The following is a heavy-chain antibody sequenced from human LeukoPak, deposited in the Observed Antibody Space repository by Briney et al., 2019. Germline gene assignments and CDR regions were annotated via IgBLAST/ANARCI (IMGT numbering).Heavy chain of an antibody. CDR3: ARQPPSAYSSSWYGLDY. Sequence: VKPSETLSLTCTVSGGSISSYYWGWIRQPPGKGLEWIGSIYYSGSTYYNPSLKSRVTISVDTSKNQFSLKLSSVTAADTAVYYCARQPPSAYSSSWYGLDYWGQGTLVTVSS. D-gene: IGHD6-13*01. CDR2: IYYSGST. J-gene: IGHJ4*02. V-gene: IGHV4-39*01. CDR1: GGSISSYY.